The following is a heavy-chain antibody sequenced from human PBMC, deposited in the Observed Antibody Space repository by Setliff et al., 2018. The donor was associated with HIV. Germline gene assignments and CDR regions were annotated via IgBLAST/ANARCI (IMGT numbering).Heavy chain of an antibody. V-gene: IGHV1-24*01. CDR2: FDPEDGET. CDR1: GYTLSELS. J-gene: IGHJ4*02. Sequence: ASVKVSCKVSGYTLSELSMHWVRQAPGEGLEWMGGFDPEDGETIYAEKFQGRVTMTEDTATETAYMDLSSLRSEDTAMYYCARGDSFWSGFYEYWGQGTQVTVSS. CDR3: ARGDSFWSGFYEY. D-gene: IGHD3-3*01.